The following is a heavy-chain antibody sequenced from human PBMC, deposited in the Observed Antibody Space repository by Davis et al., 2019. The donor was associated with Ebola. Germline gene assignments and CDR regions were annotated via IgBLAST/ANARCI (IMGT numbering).Heavy chain of an antibody. CDR1: GYTFTGYY. D-gene: IGHD4-11*01. CDR3: ARSRPSYSNSPRWFDP. Sequence: ASVKVSCKASGYTFTGYYMHWVRQAPGQGLEWMGWINPNSGGTNYAQKFQGWVTMTRDTSISTAYMELSRLRSDDTAVYYCARSRPSYSNSPRWFDPWGQGTLVTVSS. CDR2: INPNSGGT. J-gene: IGHJ5*02. V-gene: IGHV1-2*04.